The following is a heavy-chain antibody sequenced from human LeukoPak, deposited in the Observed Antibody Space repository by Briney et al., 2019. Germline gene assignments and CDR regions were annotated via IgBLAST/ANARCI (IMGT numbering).Heavy chain of an antibody. CDR1: GGSISSYY. J-gene: IGHJ5*02. CDR2: IYYSGST. Sequence: SEALSLTCTVSGGSISSYYWSWIRQPPGKGLEWIGYIYYSGSTNYNPSLKSRVTISVDTSKNQLSLKLSSVTAADTAVYYCARTYCSGGSCYSVWFDPWGQGTLVTVSS. V-gene: IGHV4-59*01. D-gene: IGHD2-15*01. CDR3: ARTYCSGGSCYSVWFDP.